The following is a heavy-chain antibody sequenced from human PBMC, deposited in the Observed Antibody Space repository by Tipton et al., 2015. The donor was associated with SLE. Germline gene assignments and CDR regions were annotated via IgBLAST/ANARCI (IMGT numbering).Heavy chain of an antibody. CDR1: GFTFSNAW. J-gene: IGHJ4*02. Sequence: SLRLSCAASGFTFSNAWMSWVRRAPGKGLEWVGRIKSKTDGGTTDYAAPVKGRFTISRDDSKNTLYLQMNSLKTEDTAVYYCTTVSGDSSGWGDYWGQGTLVTVSS. V-gene: IGHV3-15*01. CDR3: TTVSGDSSGWGDY. D-gene: IGHD6-19*01. CDR2: IKSKTDGGTT.